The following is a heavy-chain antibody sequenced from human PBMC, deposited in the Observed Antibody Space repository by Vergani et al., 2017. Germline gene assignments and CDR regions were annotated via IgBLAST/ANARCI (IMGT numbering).Heavy chain of an antibody. Sequence: EVQLVESGGGIVKPGGSLRLSCVASGFSFRNAWMNWVRRTPGKGLEWVGRIKSTFDRGTTDYAAAVKGRFTISRDDSNNTLFLPMNGLKTEDIGVYYCTTDPRYCGDGSCYWLRNHHYYGMDVWGQGTTVTVSS. CDR1: GFSFRNAW. CDR2: IKSTFDRGTT. CDR3: TTDPRYCGDGSCYWLRNHHYYGMDV. V-gene: IGHV3-15*07. J-gene: IGHJ6*02. D-gene: IGHD2-21*01.